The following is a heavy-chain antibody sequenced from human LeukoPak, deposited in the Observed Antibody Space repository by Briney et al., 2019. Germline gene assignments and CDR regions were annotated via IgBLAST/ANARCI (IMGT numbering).Heavy chain of an antibody. J-gene: IGHJ4*02. V-gene: IGHV3-30*18. CDR2: ISYDGSNK. CDR3: AKDNWGRFDY. Sequence: PGRSLRLSCAASGFTFSSYGMHWVRQAPGKGLEWVAVISYDGSNKYYADSVKGRFTISRDNSKNTLYLQMNSLRAEDTAVYYCAKDNWGRFDYWGQGTLVTVSS. CDR1: GFTFSSYG. D-gene: IGHD7-27*01.